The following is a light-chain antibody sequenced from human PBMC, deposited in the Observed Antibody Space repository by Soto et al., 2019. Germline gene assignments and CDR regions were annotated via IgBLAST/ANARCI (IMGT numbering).Light chain of an antibody. J-gene: IGLJ3*02. CDR2: DVS. CDR3: CSYAGSYSWV. CDR1: SSDVGYYNY. V-gene: IGLV2-11*01. Sequence: QSVLTQPRSVSGSPGQSVTISCTGTSSDVGYYNYVSWYQQYPGQAPKLIIYDVSKRPSGVPDRFSGSKSGNTAYLTISGLQVEDDADYYCCSYAGSYSWVFGGGTKLTVL.